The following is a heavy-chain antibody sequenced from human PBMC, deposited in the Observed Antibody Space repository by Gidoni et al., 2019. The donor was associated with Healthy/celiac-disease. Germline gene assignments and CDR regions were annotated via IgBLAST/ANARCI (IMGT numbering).Heavy chain of an antibody. V-gene: IGHV3-30*03. Sequence: GFIFSGYGMHWVRQAPGKGLVWVAVISYDGSNKYSADSVKGRFTISIDNSKNTLYLQMNSLTAEDTAVYYCATDHCSGGSCYSPDFDYWGQGTLVTVSS. CDR3: ATDHCSGGSCYSPDFDY. CDR1: GFIFSGYG. J-gene: IGHJ4*02. CDR2: ISYDGSNK. D-gene: IGHD2-15*01.